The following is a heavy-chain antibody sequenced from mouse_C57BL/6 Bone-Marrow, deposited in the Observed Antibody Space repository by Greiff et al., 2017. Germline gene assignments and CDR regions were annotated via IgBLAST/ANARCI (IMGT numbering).Heavy chain of an antibody. V-gene: IGHV1-69*01. J-gene: IGHJ2*01. Sequence: VQLQQPGAELVMPGASVKLSCKASGYTFTSYWMHWVKQRPGQGLEWIGEIDPSGSYTNYNQKFKGKSTLTVDKSSSTAYMQLSSLTSEDSAVXYCARRGTPYYFDYWGQGTTLTVSS. CDR1: GYTFTSYW. CDR3: ARRGTPYYFDY. D-gene: IGHD2-14*01. CDR2: IDPSGSYT.